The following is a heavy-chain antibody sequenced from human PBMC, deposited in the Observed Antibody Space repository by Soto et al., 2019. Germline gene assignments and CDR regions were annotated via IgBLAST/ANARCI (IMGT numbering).Heavy chain of an antibody. Sequence: QVQLVESGGGVVQPGRSLRLSCAASGFSFRSHAMHWVRQAPGKGLEWVAVVAYDGRNEHYADSVKGRFTISRDNSKETLFLQMSSLRSEDTAVYHCARDVNGVAAAGPDYWGQGTLVTVSS. CDR2: VAYDGRNE. J-gene: IGHJ4*02. CDR1: GFSFRSHA. CDR3: ARDVNGVAAAGPDY. V-gene: IGHV3-30*19. D-gene: IGHD6-13*01.